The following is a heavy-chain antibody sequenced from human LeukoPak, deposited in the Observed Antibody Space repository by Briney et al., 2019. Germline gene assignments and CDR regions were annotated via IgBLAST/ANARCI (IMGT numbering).Heavy chain of an antibody. CDR2: INHSGST. D-gene: IGHD2-2*01. CDR3: ARGPFRYCSSTSCYGSSFDY. V-gene: IGHV4-34*01. Sequence: SETLSLTCAVYGGSFSGYYWSWIRQPPGKGLEWIGEINHSGSTSYNPSLKSRVTISVDTSKNQFSLKLSSVTAADTAVYYCARGPFRYCSSTSCYGSSFDYWGQGTLVTVSS. CDR1: GGSFSGYY. J-gene: IGHJ4*02.